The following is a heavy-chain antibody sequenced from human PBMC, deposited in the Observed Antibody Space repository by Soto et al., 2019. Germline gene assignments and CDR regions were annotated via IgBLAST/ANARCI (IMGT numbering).Heavy chain of an antibody. Sequence: GASVKVSCKASGYTFTGYYMHCVRQAPGQGLEWMGWINPNSGGTNYAQKFQGWVTMTRDTSISTAYMELSRLRSDDTAVYYCARAKVGAKVLYYWGQGTLVTVSS. V-gene: IGHV1-2*04. CDR1: GYTFTGYY. CDR2: INPNSGGT. J-gene: IGHJ4*02. CDR3: ARAKVGAKVLYY. D-gene: IGHD1-26*01.